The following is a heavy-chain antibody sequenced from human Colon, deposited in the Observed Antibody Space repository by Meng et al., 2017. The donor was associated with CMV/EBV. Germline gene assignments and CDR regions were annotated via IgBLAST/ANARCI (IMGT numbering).Heavy chain of an antibody. Sequence: GGSLRLSCAASGFSFGGYYMSWIRQAPGKGLEWIAYISGPSSTIYYADSVKGRFTISRDNAKNSLFLQMDSLRAEDTAVYYCARDPSSGGSDYWGQGTLVTVSS. D-gene: IGHD2-15*01. V-gene: IGHV3-11*01. CDR3: ARDPSSGGSDY. CDR2: ISGPSSTI. J-gene: IGHJ4*02. CDR1: GFSFGGYY.